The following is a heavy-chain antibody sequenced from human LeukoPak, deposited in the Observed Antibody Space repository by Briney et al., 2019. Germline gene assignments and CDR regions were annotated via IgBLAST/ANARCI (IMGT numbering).Heavy chain of an antibody. V-gene: IGHV4-38-2*02. CDR2: INHSRST. CDR3: ARTSRMATIPAFDI. Sequence: SETLSLTCTVSGYSISSGYYWGWIRQPPGKGLEWIGEINHSRSTNYNPSLKSRVTISVDTSKNQFSLKLSSVTAADTAVYYCARTSRMATIPAFDIWGQGTMVTVSS. J-gene: IGHJ3*02. D-gene: IGHD5-24*01. CDR1: GYSISSGYY.